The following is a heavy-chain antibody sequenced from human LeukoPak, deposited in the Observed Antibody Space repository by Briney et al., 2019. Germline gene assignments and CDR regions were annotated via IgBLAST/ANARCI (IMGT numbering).Heavy chain of an antibody. CDR3: AKDLFGRIQLRAFFDY. CDR2: IQYDGSNK. J-gene: IGHJ4*02. V-gene: IGHV3-30*02. CDR1: GFTFSSYG. Sequence: GGSLRLSCAASGFTFSSYGMHWVRQAPGKGLEWVAFIQYDGSNKYYADSVKGRFTISRDNSKNTLYLQMNSLRAEDTAVYYCAKDLFGRIQLRAFFDYWGQGTLVTVSS. D-gene: IGHD5-18*01.